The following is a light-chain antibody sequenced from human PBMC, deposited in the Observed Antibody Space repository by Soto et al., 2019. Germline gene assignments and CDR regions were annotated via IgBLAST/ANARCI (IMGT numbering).Light chain of an antibody. CDR2: GAS. J-gene: IGKJ5*01. V-gene: IGKV3-11*01. CDR3: QQYTGPPTT. CDR1: QSVTNH. Sequence: EIVLTQSPATLSLSPGERATLSCRASQSVTNHLAWYQQKPGQTPRLLIYGASTRAAGIPDRFSGSGSGTDFTLTITRLEPEDSAVYFCQQYTGPPTTFGQGTRMEIK.